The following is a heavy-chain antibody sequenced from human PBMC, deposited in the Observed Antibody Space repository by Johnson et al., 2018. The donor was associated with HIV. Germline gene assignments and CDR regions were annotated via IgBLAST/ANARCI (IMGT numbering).Heavy chain of an antibody. J-gene: IGHJ3*02. D-gene: IGHD3-10*01. Sequence: EVQLVESGGGLVQPGGSLRLSCAASGFTFSSYWMSWVRQAPGKGLEWVANIKQDGSEKYYVDSVKGRFTISRDNAKNSLYLQMNSLRAEDTAVYYCARAPYYYGSGSYYNPSDAFDIWGQGTMVTVSS. CDR2: IKQDGSEK. V-gene: IGHV3-7*05. CDR1: GFTFSSYW. CDR3: ARAPYYYGSGSYYNPSDAFDI.